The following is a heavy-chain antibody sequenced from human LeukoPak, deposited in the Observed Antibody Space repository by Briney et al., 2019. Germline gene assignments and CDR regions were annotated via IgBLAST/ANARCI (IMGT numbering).Heavy chain of an antibody. J-gene: IGHJ4*02. CDR1: GYTFTNYW. D-gene: IGHD5-24*01. CDR2: INSGGSDS. CDR3: ARHLDGSNFWSFDY. Sequence: GESLKISCKGSGYTFTNYWIGWVRQMPGKGLEWMGIINSGGSDSSYSPSFQGRVTISADKSISTAYLQWSSLKASDTAMYYCARHLDGSNFWSFDYWGQGTLVTVSS. V-gene: IGHV5-51*01.